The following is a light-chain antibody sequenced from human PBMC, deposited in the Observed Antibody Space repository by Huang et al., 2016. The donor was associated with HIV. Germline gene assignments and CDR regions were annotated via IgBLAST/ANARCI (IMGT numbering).Light chain of an antibody. CDR2: GAY. CDR1: QSVSSSY. Sequence: EIVLTQSPGTLSLSPGERATLSCRASQSVSSSYLAWYQHKPGQAPRLLIYGAYTKATGIPDRLSGTGSGTDFTLTISRLEPEDFAVYYCQQYGDSPLTFGGGTKVEI. CDR3: QQYGDSPLT. J-gene: IGKJ4*01. V-gene: IGKV3-20*01.